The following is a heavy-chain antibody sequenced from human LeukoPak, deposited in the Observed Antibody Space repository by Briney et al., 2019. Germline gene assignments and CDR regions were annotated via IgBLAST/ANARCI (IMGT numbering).Heavy chain of an antibody. CDR2: ISYDGSNK. J-gene: IGHJ4*02. CDR1: GFTFSSYG. V-gene: IGHV3-30*18. D-gene: IGHD6-19*01. CDR3: AKDSVAGTEMYYFDY. Sequence: GGSLRLSCAASGFTFSSYGMHWVRQAPGKGLGWVAVISYDGSNKYYADSVKGRFTISRDNSKNTLYLQMNSLRAEDTAVYYCAKDSVAGTEMYYFDYWGQGTLVTVSS.